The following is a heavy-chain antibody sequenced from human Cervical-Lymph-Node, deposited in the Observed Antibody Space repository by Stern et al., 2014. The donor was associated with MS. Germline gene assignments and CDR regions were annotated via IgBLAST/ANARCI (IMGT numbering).Heavy chain of an antibody. V-gene: IGHV4-30-4*01. D-gene: IGHD5-24*01. CDR3: SRDADGYSLVFGY. CDR2: IHNSGTT. Sequence: QVQLQQSGPGLVKPSQTLSLTCTVTGGSISSGEYYWSWIRQSPGKGLEWIGYIHNSGTTYYNPSLKSRVTISVDTSKTQFSLKLRSVTAADTAVYYCSRDADGYSLVFGYWGRGTLVTVSS. J-gene: IGHJ4*02. CDR1: GGSISSGEYY.